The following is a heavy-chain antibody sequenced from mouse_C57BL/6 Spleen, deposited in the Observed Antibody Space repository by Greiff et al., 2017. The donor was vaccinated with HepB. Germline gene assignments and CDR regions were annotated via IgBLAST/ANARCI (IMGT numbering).Heavy chain of an antibody. CDR3: ARGEGSGPDY. D-gene: IGHD3-2*02. CDR2: ISSGSSTI. V-gene: IGHV5-17*01. J-gene: IGHJ2*01. Sequence: EVKLVESGGGLVKPGGSLKLSCAASGFTFSDYGMHWVRQAPEKGLEWVAYISSGSSTIYYADTVKGRFTISRDNAKNTLFLQMTSLRSEDTAMYYCARGEGSGPDYWGQGTTLTASS. CDR1: GFTFSDYG.